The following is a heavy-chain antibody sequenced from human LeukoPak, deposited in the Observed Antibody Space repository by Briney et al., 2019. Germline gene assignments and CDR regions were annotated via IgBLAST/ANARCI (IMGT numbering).Heavy chain of an antibody. CDR1: GFTFSNAW. D-gene: IGHD6-6*01. J-gene: IGHJ3*02. CDR2: VKQDGSEK. Sequence: PGGSLRLSCAASGFTFSNAWMSWVRQAPGKGLEWVASVKQDGSEKYYVDSVKGRFTISRDNAKNSLYLQMNSLRAEDTAVYYCARGSSNTFDIWGQGTMVTVSS. V-gene: IGHV3-7*01. CDR3: ARGSSNTFDI.